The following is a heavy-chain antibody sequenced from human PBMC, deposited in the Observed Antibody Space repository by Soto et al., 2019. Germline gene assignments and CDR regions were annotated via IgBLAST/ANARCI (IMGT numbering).Heavy chain of an antibody. V-gene: IGHV1-69*05. CDR2: IIPIFGTA. CDR3: ARREVVVAATPYDY. CDR1: GGTFSSYA. J-gene: IGHJ4*02. D-gene: IGHD2-15*01. Sequence: SVKVSCKASGGTFSSYAISWVRQAPGQGLEWMGGIIPIFGTANYAQKFQGRVTMTTDTSTSTAYMELRSLRSDDTAVYYCARREVVVAATPYDYWGQGTLVTVSS.